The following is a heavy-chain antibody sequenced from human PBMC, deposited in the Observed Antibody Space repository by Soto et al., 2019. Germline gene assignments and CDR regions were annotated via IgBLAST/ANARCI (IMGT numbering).Heavy chain of an antibody. J-gene: IGHJ4*02. Sequence: GGSLRLSCAASGFRFNTYYMGWVRQAPGKGLEWVANIKHDGIDKYYLDSVEGRFTISRDNPNNSLYLQMNSLRAEDTAVYYCASRRDRFFDYWGPGALVTVYS. CDR1: GFRFNTYY. CDR2: IKHDGIDK. V-gene: IGHV3-7*03. CDR3: ASRRDRFFDY.